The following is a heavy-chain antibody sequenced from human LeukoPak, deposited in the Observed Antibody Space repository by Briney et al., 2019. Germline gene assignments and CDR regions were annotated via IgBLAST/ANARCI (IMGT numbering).Heavy chain of an antibody. D-gene: IGHD5-24*01. J-gene: IGHJ6*03. CDR3: ARGLGWKVATMGLFFMDV. CDR1: VGSFSGSG. CDR2: INDGGDT. V-gene: IGHV4-34*01. Sequence: SETLSLTWGFLVGSFSGSGWSWSRQPPGKGLEWMGEINDGGDTNYNPSLKSRVTMSVDTSKNHFSLEVRSMTAADTAVYYCARGLGWKVATMGLFFMDVWGEGTTVTVSS.